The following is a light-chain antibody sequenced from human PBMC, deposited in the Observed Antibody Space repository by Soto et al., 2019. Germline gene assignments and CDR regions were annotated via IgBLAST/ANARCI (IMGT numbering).Light chain of an antibody. CDR2: VAS. Sequence: DIQMTQSPSSLSASVGDRVTITCRASQSISSNLNWYQQKPGEAPKLLIYVASSLQSGVPSRFIGTESRTDYTLTISSLQPDDFPTYYCQQSYSTPYTFGQGTKLEIK. CDR3: QQSYSTPYT. J-gene: IGKJ2*01. CDR1: QSISSN. V-gene: IGKV1-39*01.